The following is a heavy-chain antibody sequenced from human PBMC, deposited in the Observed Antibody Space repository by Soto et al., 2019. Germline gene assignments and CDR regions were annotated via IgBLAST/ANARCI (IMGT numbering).Heavy chain of an antibody. J-gene: IGHJ5*02. CDR3: ARTRRGSGSLNWFDP. Sequence: QVQLVQSGAEVKKPGSSVKVSCKASGGTFSSYTISWVRQAPGQGLEWMGRIIPILGIANYAQKFQGRVTITADKSTSTAYMERSSLRSEDTAVYYCARTRRGSGSLNWFDPWGQGTLVTVSS. V-gene: IGHV1-69*02. CDR1: GGTFSSYT. D-gene: IGHD3-10*01. CDR2: IIPILGIA.